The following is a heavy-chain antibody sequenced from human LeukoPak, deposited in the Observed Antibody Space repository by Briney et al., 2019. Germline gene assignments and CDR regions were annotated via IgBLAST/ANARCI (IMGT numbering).Heavy chain of an antibody. D-gene: IGHD3-10*01. J-gene: IGHJ4*02. CDR3: ARTRYYYNSRSYGAPYYDY. Sequence: SETLSLTCAVSGGSISSNSYYWGWIRQPPGKGLEWIGSNYYSGSTYYNPSLKSRVTISVDTSKNQFSLKLSSVTAADTAVYYCARTRYYYNSRSYGAPYYDYWGQGTLVTVSS. V-gene: IGHV4-39*01. CDR1: GGSISSNSYY. CDR2: NYYSGST.